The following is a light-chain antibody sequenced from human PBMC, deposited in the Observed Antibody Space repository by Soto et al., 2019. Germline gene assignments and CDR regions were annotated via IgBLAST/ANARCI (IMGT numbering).Light chain of an antibody. CDR1: SSDVGFYNH. CDR3: MSYTTSIIYV. V-gene: IGLV2-14*01. Sequence: QSVLTQPASGSGSPGQSITISCTGTSSDVGFYNHVSWYQQHPGKAPKLMISDVTNRPSGVSDRFSASKSGNTASLTISGLQTEDEADYYCMSYTTSIIYVFGSGTKVTVL. CDR2: DVT. J-gene: IGLJ1*01.